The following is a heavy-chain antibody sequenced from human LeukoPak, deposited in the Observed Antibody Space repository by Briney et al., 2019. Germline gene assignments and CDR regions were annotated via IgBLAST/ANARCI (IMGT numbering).Heavy chain of an antibody. J-gene: IGHJ1*01. CDR2: IYPGDSDT. V-gene: IGHV5-51*01. D-gene: IGHD3-10*01. CDR3: ARARYYYGSGSYYNYEYFQH. Sequence: GESLKISCKGSGYSFTSYWIGWVRQMPGKGLEWMGIIYPGDSDTRYSPSFQGQVTISADKSISTAYLQWSSLKASDTAMYYCARARYYYGSGSYYNYEYFQHWGQGTLVTVSS. CDR1: GYSFTSYW.